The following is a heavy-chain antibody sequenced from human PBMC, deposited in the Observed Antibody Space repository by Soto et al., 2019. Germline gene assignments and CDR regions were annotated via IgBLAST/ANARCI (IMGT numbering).Heavy chain of an antibody. CDR2: IYSGGST. V-gene: IGHV3-53*04. D-gene: IGHD6-13*01. Sequence: GGSLRLSCAASGFTISSNYMSWVRQAPGKGLEWVSVIYSGGSTYYADSVKGRFTISRHNSKNTLYLQMNSLRAEDTAVYYCAREVAAAGTLRDYWGQGTLVTVSS. CDR3: AREVAAAGTLRDY. CDR1: GFTISSNY. J-gene: IGHJ4*02.